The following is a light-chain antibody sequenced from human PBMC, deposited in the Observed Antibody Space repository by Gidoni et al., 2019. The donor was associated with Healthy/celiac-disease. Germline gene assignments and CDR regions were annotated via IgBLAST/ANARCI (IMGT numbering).Light chain of an antibody. CDR1: QGISSY. CDR2: AAS. CDR3: PQLNSYPRA. Sequence: IQLTQSPSSLSASVGDRVTITCRASQGISSYLAWYQQKPGKAPKLLFYAASTLQSVVPSRFSGSVSLTDFTLTLSSLHPEDFAPYFCPQLNSYPRAFGPGTKVDIK. J-gene: IGKJ3*01. V-gene: IGKV1-9*01.